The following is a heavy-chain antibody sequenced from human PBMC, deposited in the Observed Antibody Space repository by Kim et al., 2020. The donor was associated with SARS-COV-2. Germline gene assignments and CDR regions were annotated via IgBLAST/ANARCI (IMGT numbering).Heavy chain of an antibody. CDR2: IYPRDSGT. CDR1: GYTFMNYW. V-gene: IGHV5-51*01. J-gene: IGHJ5*02. CDR3: AIPIPQGGTFDL. D-gene: IGHD1-26*01. Sequence: GESLKISCKASGYTFMNYWIGWVRQMPGRGLEWMAVIYPRDSGTRYSPSFLGQVTISVDTSRNTAYLQWNSLKSSDTAIYYCAIPIPQGGTFDLWGQGTQVTVSS.